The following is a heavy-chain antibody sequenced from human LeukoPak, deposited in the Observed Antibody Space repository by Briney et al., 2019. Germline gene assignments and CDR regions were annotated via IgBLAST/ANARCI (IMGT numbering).Heavy chain of an antibody. CDR1: GFTFSSYG. CDR3: ASVIRSSHDY. CDR2: IKQDGSEK. Sequence: PGGSLRLSCAASGFTFSSYGMSWVRQAPGKGLEWVANIKQDGSEKYYVDSVKGRFTISRDNAKNSLYLQMNSLRAEGTAVYYCASVIRSSHDYWGQGTLVTVSS. V-gene: IGHV3-7*01. J-gene: IGHJ4*02. D-gene: IGHD2/OR15-2a*01.